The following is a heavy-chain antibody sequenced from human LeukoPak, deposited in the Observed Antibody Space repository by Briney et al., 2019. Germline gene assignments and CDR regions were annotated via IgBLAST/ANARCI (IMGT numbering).Heavy chain of an antibody. CDR2: IYHTGST. CDR3: ARVGSPTQRRVLSAVTIPTAGAFDV. D-gene: IGHD4-17*01. V-gene: IGHV4-34*01. CDR1: GGPFSTYY. Sequence: PSETLSLTCAVYGGPFSTYYWSWIRQPPGKGLEWIGDIYHTGSTTYSPSLKSRVTISVDTSKKQFSVSLNSVTAADTAFYFCARVGSPTQRRVLSAVTIPTAGAFDVWGQGTLVTVSS. J-gene: IGHJ3*01.